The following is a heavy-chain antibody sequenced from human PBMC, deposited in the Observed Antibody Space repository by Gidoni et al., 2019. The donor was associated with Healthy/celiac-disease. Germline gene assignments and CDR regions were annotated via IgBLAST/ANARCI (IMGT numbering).Heavy chain of an antibody. CDR1: GFTFSSYG. D-gene: IGHD1-26*01. J-gene: IGHJ3*02. Sequence: EVQLVESGGGLVQPGGSLRLPCAASGFTFSSYGRSWVRQAPGKGLEWVANIKQDGSEKYYVDSVKGRFTISRDNAKNSLYLQMNSLRAEDTAVYYCAREVVGATSDDAFDIWGQGTMVTVSS. CDR2: IKQDGSEK. V-gene: IGHV3-7*01. CDR3: AREVVGATSDDAFDI.